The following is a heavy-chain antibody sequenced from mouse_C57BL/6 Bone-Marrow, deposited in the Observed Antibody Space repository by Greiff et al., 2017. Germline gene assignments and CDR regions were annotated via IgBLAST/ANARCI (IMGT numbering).Heavy chain of an antibody. CDR1: GFSLTSYG. Sequence: QVQLKESGPGLVQPSQSLSITCKVSGFSLTSYGVHWVRQSPGKGLEWLGVIWSGGGTDYNAAFISRLSISKDNSKSQVFFKMNSLQADDTAIYYCAYYCSSDVYAMDYWGQGTSVTVSS. D-gene: IGHD1-1*01. J-gene: IGHJ4*01. CDR3: AYYCSSDVYAMDY. CDR2: IWSGGGT. V-gene: IGHV2-2*01.